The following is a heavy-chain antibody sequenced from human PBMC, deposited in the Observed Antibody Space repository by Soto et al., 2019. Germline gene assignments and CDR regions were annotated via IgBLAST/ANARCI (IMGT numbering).Heavy chain of an antibody. V-gene: IGHV1-3*01. CDR1: GYTFTSYA. J-gene: IGHJ4*02. CDR2: INAGNGNT. CDR3: VRGDSSSWYSLDY. D-gene: IGHD6-13*01. Sequence: ASVKVSCKASGYTFTSYAMHWVRQAPGQRLEWMGWINAGNGNTKYSQKFQGRVTITRDTSASTAYMELSSLRSEDTAVYYCVRGDSSSWYSLDYWGQGTLVTVSS.